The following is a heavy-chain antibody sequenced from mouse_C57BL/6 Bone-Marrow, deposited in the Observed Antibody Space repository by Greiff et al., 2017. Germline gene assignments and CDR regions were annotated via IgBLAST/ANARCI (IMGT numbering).Heavy chain of an antibody. CDR1: GYTFTSYW. V-gene: IGHV1-69*01. CDR2: IDPSDSYT. D-gene: IGHD1-1*01. Sequence: VQLQQSGAELVMPGASVKLSCKASGYTFTSYWMHWVKQRPGQGLEWIGEIDPSDSYTNYNQKFKGKSTLTVDKSSSTAYMQLSSLTSEDSAVYYCAREITTVGFAYWGQGTLVTVSA. J-gene: IGHJ3*01. CDR3: AREITTVGFAY.